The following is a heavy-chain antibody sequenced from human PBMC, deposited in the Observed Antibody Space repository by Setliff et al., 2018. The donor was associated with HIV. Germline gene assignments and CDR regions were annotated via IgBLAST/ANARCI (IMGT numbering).Heavy chain of an antibody. CDR3: ARETSTMIVVVKGAFDI. D-gene: IGHD3-22*01. V-gene: IGHV4-31*03. Sequence: KPSETLSLTCTVSGGSISSGGYYWSWIRQHPGKGLEWIGYIYYSGNTYYNPSLKSRVTISVDTSKNQFSLKLSSVTAADTAAYYCARETSTMIVVVKGAFDIWGQGTMVTVSS. CDR1: GGSISSGGYY. CDR2: IYYSGNT. J-gene: IGHJ3*02.